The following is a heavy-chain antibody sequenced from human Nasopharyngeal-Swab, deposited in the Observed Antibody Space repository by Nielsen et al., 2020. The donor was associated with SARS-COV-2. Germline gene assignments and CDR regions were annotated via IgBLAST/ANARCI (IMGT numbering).Heavy chain of an antibody. CDR2: IYYSGST. V-gene: IGHV4-61*08. CDR3: ARGLVPGAFDI. Sequence: SETLSLTCTVSGGSISSGGYYWSWIRQHPGKGLEWIGYIYYSGSTNYNPSLNSRVTISVDTSKNQFSLKLSSVTAADTAVYYCARGLVPGAFDIWGQGTMVTVSS. J-gene: IGHJ3*02. D-gene: IGHD6-19*01. CDR1: GGSISSGGYY.